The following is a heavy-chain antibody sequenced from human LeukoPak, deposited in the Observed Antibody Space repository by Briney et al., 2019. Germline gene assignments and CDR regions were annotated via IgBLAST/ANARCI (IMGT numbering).Heavy chain of an antibody. J-gene: IGHJ4*02. Sequence: ASVKVSCKASGYSFPSYGISWVRQAPGQGLEWMGWISVYDGNTNYAQKLQGRLTMTTDTSTNTAYMDLRSLRPDDTAVYYCARDPQQLVGATGGGFGYWGQGTLVTVSS. V-gene: IGHV1-18*01. CDR2: ISVYDGNT. CDR1: GYSFPSYG. CDR3: ARDPQQLVGATGGGFGY. D-gene: IGHD1-26*01.